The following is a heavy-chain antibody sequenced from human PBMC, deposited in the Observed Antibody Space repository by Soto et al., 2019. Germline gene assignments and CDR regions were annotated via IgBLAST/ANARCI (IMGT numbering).Heavy chain of an antibody. J-gene: IGHJ1*01. CDR3: ARDSCSSGSCYFY. CDR2: INQYGSEK. Sequence: EVQLVDSGGGLVQPGGSLRLSCVASGFTFSTYWMSWVRQAPGKGLEWVANINQYGSEKYYVHSVKGRFTISRDNAKNSLYLQMNSLTADDTAVYYCARDSCSSGSCYFYWGQGTLVTVSS. D-gene: IGHD2-15*01. CDR1: GFTFSTYW. V-gene: IGHV3-7*01.